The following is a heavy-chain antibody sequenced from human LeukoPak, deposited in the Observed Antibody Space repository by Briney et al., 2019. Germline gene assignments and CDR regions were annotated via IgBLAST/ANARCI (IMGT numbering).Heavy chain of an antibody. CDR1: GFTFNTYA. CDR2: IKEDGTET. J-gene: IGHJ4*02. V-gene: IGHV3-7*03. D-gene: IGHD5-24*01. Sequence: GGSLRLSCAASGFTFNTYAITWVRLAPGKGLEWVANIKEDGTETYYVDSVKGRFTISRDNAKNSLYLQMNSLRVEDTAVYYCAKEGRSLQTYWGQGTLVTVSS. CDR3: AKEGRSLQTY.